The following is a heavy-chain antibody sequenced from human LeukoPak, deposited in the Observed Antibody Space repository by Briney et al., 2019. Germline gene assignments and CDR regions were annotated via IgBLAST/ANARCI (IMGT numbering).Heavy chain of an antibody. CDR3: ARDRLYEQIAFDI. V-gene: IGHV1-18*01. Sequence: ASVKVSCKTSGYTFTSYGISWVRQAPGQGLEGLGWISAYNGNTNYAQKLQGRVTMTTDTSTSTAYMELRSLRSDDTAVYYCARDRLYEQIAFDIWGQGTMVTVSS. CDR2: ISAYNGNT. J-gene: IGHJ3*02. CDR1: GYTFTSYG. D-gene: IGHD5/OR15-5a*01.